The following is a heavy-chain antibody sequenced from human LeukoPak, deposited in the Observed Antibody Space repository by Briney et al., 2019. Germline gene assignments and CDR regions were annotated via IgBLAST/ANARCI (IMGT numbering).Heavy chain of an antibody. Sequence: ASVKVSCKVSGYTLTELSMHWVRQAPGKGLEWMGGFDPEDGETIYAQKFQGRVTMTEDTSTDTAYMELSSLRSEDTAVYYCARGPGIAAAGTVSPPNWFDPWGQGTLVTVSS. J-gene: IGHJ5*02. D-gene: IGHD6-13*01. CDR3: ARGPGIAAAGTVSPPNWFDP. CDR1: GYTLTELS. CDR2: FDPEDGET. V-gene: IGHV1-24*01.